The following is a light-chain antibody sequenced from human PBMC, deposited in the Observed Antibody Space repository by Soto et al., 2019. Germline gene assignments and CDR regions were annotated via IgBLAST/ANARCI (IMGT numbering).Light chain of an antibody. CDR2: GVS. J-gene: IGLJ1*01. CDR3: SSYASISTLYV. CDR1: TSDVDFYNY. Sequence: QSALTQPASVSGSPGQSITISCSGITSDVDFYNYVSWYLHHPGKAPKLMIYGVSSRPSGVPDRFSGSKSGNTASLTISGLQAEDEADYYCSSYASISTLYVFGTGTKLTVL. V-gene: IGLV2-14*03.